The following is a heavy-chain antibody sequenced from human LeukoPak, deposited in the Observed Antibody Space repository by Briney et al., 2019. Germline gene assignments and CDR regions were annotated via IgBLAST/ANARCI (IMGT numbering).Heavy chain of an antibody. V-gene: IGHV3-48*03. CDR3: ARETTVVTAFDY. D-gene: IGHD4-23*01. CDR2: MSSSGSTI. J-gene: IGHJ4*02. Sequence: MSSSGSTIYYADSVKGRFTISRDNAKNSLYLQMNSLRAEDTAVYYCARETTVVTAFDYWGQGTLVTVSS.